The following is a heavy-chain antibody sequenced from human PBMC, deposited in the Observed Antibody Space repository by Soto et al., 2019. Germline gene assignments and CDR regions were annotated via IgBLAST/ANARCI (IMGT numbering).Heavy chain of an antibody. CDR3: ARGIGYSAQDY. J-gene: IGHJ4*02. D-gene: IGHD1-1*01. V-gene: IGHV3-74*01. CDR1: GFTFSDYW. Sequence: EVQLVESGGGLVQPGGSLRLSCAASGFTFSDYWMHWVRQVPGKGLVWVSRISGDGSSTSYADSVKGRFTFSSDNAKNTLYGQMNSLRAEDTAVYYCARGIGYSAQDYWGQGTLVTVSS. CDR2: ISGDGSST.